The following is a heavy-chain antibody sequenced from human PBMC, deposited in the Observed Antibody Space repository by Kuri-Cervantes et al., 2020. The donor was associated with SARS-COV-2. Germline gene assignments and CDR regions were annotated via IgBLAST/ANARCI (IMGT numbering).Heavy chain of an antibody. Sequence: GGSLRLSCKGSGYSFTSYWIGWVRQMPGKGLEWMGIIYPGDSDTRYSPSFQGQVTISADKSISTAYLQWSGLKASDTAMYYCARHDSSGYYFFFPDYWGQGTLVTVSS. J-gene: IGHJ4*02. D-gene: IGHD3-22*01. CDR3: ARHDSSGYYFFFPDY. CDR2: IYPGDSDT. CDR1: GYSFTSYW. V-gene: IGHV5-51*01.